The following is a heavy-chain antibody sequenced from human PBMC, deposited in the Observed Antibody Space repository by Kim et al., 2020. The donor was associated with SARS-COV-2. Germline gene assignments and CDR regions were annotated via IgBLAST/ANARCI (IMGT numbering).Heavy chain of an antibody. D-gene: IGHD5-18*01. Sequence: GGSLRLSCAASGFTFSGSAMHWVRQSSGKGLEWVGRIRTKANNYAAAYDASVKGRFTISRDDSKNTAYLQMNSLKIEDTAVYYCTRLGSPVDSAMGTFDYWVQGTLVTVSS. CDR3: TRLGSPVDSAMGTFDY. CDR1: GFTFSGSA. CDR2: IRTKANNYAA. V-gene: IGHV3-73*01. J-gene: IGHJ4*02.